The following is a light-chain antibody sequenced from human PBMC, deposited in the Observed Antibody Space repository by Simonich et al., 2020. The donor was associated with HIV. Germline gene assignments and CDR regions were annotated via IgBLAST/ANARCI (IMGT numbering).Light chain of an antibody. CDR3: QQYNNWPWT. CDR2: GTS. Sequence: EIVMTQSPGTLSVSPGERTTLSCRASQSVRSNVAWYQKKPGQAPRLLIYGTSTRATGIPARFSGGGSGTDFTLTISSMESEDFAVYHCQQYNNWPWTFGQGTKVEIK. V-gene: IGKV3-15*01. J-gene: IGKJ1*01. CDR1: QSVRSN.